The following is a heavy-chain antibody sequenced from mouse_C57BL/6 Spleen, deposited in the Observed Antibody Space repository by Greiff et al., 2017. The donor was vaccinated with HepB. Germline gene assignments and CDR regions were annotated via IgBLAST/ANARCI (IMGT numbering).Heavy chain of an antibody. V-gene: IGHV1-54*01. CDR1: GYAFTNYL. Sequence: VQLQQSGAELVRPGTSVKVSCKASGYAFTNYLIEWVKQRPGQGLEWIGVINPGSGGTNYNEKFKGKATLTADKSSSTAYMQLSSLTSEDSAVYFCARRGPTVVADYWGQGTTLTVSS. CDR2: INPGSGGT. CDR3: ARRGPTVVADY. D-gene: IGHD1-1*01. J-gene: IGHJ2*01.